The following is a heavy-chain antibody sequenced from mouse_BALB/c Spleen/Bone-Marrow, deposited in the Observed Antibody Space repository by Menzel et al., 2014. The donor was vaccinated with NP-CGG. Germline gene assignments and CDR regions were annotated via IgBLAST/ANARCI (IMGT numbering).Heavy chain of an antibody. D-gene: IGHD2-1*01. CDR1: GFTFSDYY. CDR3: ARGNYGNYGAMDY. CDR2: ISDGGSYT. J-gene: IGHJ4*01. Sequence: EVKLMESGGGLVKPGGSLKLSCAASGFTFSDYYMYWVRQTPEKRLEWVATISDGGSYTYYPDSVKGRFTISRDNAKNNLYLEYSNLKCMDTAMYYCARGNYGNYGAMDYWGQGTSVTVSS. V-gene: IGHV5-4*02.